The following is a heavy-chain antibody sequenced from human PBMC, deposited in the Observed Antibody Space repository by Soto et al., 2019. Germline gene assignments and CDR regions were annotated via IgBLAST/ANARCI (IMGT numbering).Heavy chain of an antibody. CDR1: GFTFSSYA. J-gene: IGHJ6*02. CDR2: ISGSGGST. V-gene: IGHV3-23*01. CDR3: AKYSGYDYYYYYGMDV. Sequence: LRLSCAASGFTFSSYAMSWVRQAPGKGLEWVSAISGSGGSTYYADSVKGRFTISRDNSKNTLYLQMNSLRAEDTAVYYCAKYSGYDYYYYYGMDVWGQGTTVTVSS. D-gene: IGHD5-12*01.